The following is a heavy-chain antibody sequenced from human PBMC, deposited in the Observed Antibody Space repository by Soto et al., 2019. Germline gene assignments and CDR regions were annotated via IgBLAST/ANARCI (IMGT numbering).Heavy chain of an antibody. V-gene: IGHV3-30-3*01. CDR2: ISFDGTKK. CDR3: AREDDYGYRYINYGLDV. Sequence: QAQLVESGGGVVQPGRSLRLSCAASGFTFNIYALHWVRQAPGKGLERVAVISFDGTKKYYSDSVKGRFTISRDNLKNTLYLQMNNLRVEDAALYFCAREDDYGYRYINYGLDVWGQGTTVTVSS. J-gene: IGHJ6*02. D-gene: IGHD3-16*02. CDR1: GFTFNIYA.